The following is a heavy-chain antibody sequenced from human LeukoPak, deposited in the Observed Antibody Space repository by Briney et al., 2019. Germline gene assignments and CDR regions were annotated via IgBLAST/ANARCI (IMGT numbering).Heavy chain of an antibody. CDR1: GFTFSSYA. J-gene: IGHJ4*02. D-gene: IGHD6-6*01. V-gene: IGHV3-23*01. CDR3: AKDEWSTAALSFDY. CDR2: ISGSGGST. Sequence: PAGSLRLSCAASGFTFSSYAMSWVRQPPGKGLEWVSAISGSGGSTYNADSVKGRFNMSRNNSKITLYLQMNTLTAEDTGVYYCAKDEWSTAALSFDYWGQGTLVTVSS.